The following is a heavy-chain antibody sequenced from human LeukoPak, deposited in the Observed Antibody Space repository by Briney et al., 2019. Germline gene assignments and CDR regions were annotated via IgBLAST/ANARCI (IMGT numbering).Heavy chain of an antibody. V-gene: IGHV3-23*01. J-gene: IGHJ4*02. CDR3: AKEGGEAMIVVVITEFDY. Sequence: GGSLRLSCAASVFTFSSYAMSWVRQAPGKGLEWVSAISGNGGRTYYGGSVKARFTISRDNYKNTLYLQMNSLRAEDTAVYYCAKEGGEAMIVVVITEFDYWGQGTLVTVSS. D-gene: IGHD3-22*01. CDR1: VFTFSSYA. CDR2: ISGNGGRT.